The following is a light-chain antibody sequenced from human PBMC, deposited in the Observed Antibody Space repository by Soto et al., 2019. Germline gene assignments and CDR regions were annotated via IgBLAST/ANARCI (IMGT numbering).Light chain of an antibody. CDR3: QQYKSSST. CDR2: KAS. V-gene: IGKV1-5*03. CDR1: QSINNW. Sequence: DIQVYQSIATPSATLRDKVTITFRASQSINNWLAWYQQKPGKAPKLLIYKASSLESGVPSRFSGSGSGTEFTLSISSLQPDDFATYYCQQYKSSSTIGQGTKVDIK. J-gene: IGKJ1*01.